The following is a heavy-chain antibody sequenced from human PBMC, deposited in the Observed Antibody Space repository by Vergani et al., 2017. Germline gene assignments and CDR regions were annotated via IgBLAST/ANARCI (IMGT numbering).Heavy chain of an antibody. V-gene: IGHV4-39*01. Sequence: QVQLPESGPGLVKPSETLSLTCTVSNDSVSNTFYYWGWIRQTPGKGLEWIGSIYHSGSTYYNPSLKSRVTISIDTSKNQFFLKLTSVTAADTALYYCAIHDYALEGWFDPWGQGTLVTVSS. CDR1: NDSVSNTFYY. D-gene: IGHD4-17*01. CDR3: AIHDYALEGWFDP. CDR2: IYHSGST. J-gene: IGHJ5*02.